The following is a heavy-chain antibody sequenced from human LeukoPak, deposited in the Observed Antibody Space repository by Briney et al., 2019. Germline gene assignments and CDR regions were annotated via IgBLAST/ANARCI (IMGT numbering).Heavy chain of an antibody. Sequence: PGRSLRLSCAASGFTFSSYAMHWVRQAPGKGLEWVAVISYDGSNKYYADSVKGRFTISGDNSKNTLYLQMNSLRAEDTAVYYCARVNPIWGSGSYYNNDEAYWGQGTLVTVSS. CDR3: ARVNPIWGSGSYYNNDEAY. V-gene: IGHV3-30*04. D-gene: IGHD3-10*01. CDR2: ISYDGSNK. CDR1: GFTFSSYA. J-gene: IGHJ4*02.